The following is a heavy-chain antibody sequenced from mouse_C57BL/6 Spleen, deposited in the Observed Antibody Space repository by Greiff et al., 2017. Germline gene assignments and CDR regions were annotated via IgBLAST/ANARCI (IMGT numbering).Heavy chain of an antibody. CDR2: ISSGGSYT. D-gene: IGHD2-4*01. V-gene: IGHV5-6*01. J-gene: IGHJ2*01. Sequence: EVQLVESGGDLVKPGGSLKLSCAASGFTFSSYGMSWVRQTPDKRLEWVATISSGGSYTYYPDSVKGRFTISRDNAKNTLYLQMSSLKSEDTAMYYCARRWDYDIYFDYWGQGTTLTVSS. CDR1: GFTFSSYG. CDR3: ARRWDYDIYFDY.